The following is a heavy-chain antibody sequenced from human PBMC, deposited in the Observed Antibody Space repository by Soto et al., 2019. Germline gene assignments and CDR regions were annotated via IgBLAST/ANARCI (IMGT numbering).Heavy chain of an antibody. J-gene: IGHJ4*02. CDR1: GYRFTSYW. V-gene: IGHV5-51*01. CDR3: AHSGGLHLGEIFFDY. CDR2: IYPGDSDT. Sequence: GESLKISCKGSGYRFTSYWIGWVRQMPGKGLEWMGIIYPGDSDTRISPSFQGQVTISADKSINTAYLQWSSLKASDTAMYYCAHSGGLHLGEIFFDYWGQGTLVTVSS. D-gene: IGHD3-16*01.